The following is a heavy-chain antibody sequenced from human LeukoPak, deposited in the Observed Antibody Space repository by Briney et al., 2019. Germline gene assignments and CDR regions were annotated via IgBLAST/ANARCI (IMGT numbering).Heavy chain of an antibody. CDR1: KFTFSDYG. V-gene: IGHV3-7*01. J-gene: IGHJ4*02. CDR3: ARDPDHRAVDY. CDR2: IKEDGSAK. Sequence: PGGSLRLSCAASKFTFSDYGMNWVRQAPGKGLEWVADIKEDGSAKYYVDSVKGRFTISRDNAKNSLYLQMNSLRVEDTAVYYCARDPDHRAVDYWGQGTLVTVSS.